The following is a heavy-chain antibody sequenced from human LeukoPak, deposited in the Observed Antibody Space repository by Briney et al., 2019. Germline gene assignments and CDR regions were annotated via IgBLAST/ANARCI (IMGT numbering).Heavy chain of an antibody. CDR2: ISGSGGST. CDR1: GFTFSSYG. Sequence: PGGTLRLSCAASGFTFSSYGMSWVRQAPGKGLEWVSAISGSGGSTYYADSVKGRFTISRDNSKNTLYLQMNSLRAEDTAVYYCAKPRKGNSGSYYSSEYYFDYWGQGTLVTVSS. D-gene: IGHD1-26*01. J-gene: IGHJ4*02. CDR3: AKPRKGNSGSYYSSEYYFDY. V-gene: IGHV3-23*01.